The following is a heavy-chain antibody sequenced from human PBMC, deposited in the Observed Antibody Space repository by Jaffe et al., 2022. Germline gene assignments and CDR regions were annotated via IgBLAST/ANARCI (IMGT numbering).Heavy chain of an antibody. V-gene: IGHV3-48*03. J-gene: IGHJ4*02. D-gene: IGHD3-22*01. CDR1: GFTFSSYE. CDR3: ARDPIDYYDSSGRNFDY. Sequence: EVQLVESGGGLVQPGGSLRLSCAASGFTFSSYEMNWVRQAPGKGLEWVSYISSSGSTIYYADSVKGRFTISRDNAKNSLYLQMNSLRAEDTAVYYCARDPIDYYDSSGRNFDYWGQGTLVTVSS. CDR2: ISSSGSTI.